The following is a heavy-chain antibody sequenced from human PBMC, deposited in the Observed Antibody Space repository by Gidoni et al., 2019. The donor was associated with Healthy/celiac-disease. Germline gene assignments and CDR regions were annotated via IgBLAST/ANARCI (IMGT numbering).Heavy chain of an antibody. D-gene: IGHD2-21*02. CDR1: GFTFSSYA. Sequence: QVQLVESGGGVVQPGRSLRLSCAASGFTFSSYAMHWVRQAPGKGLEWVTVISYDGSNKYYADSVKGRFTISRDNSKNTLYLQMNSLRAEDMAVYYCARWDYGGNSPHYYYGMDVWGQGTTVTVSS. CDR2: ISYDGSNK. V-gene: IGHV3-30-3*01. J-gene: IGHJ6*02. CDR3: ARWDYGGNSPHYYYGMDV.